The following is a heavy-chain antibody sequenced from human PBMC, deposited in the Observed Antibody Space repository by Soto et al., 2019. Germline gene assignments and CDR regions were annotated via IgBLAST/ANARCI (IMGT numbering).Heavy chain of an antibody. V-gene: IGHV5-10-1*01. Sequence: PGASRKISCKGSGYSYTSYWLSWVRQMPGKGLEWIGRIDPSDSYTNYSPSFQGHVTISADKSISTAYRQWSSLKASDTAMYYCARRMEYGMDVWGQGTTVTVSS. J-gene: IGHJ6*02. D-gene: IGHD1-1*01. CDR3: ARRMEYGMDV. CDR1: GYSYTSYW. CDR2: IDPSDSYT.